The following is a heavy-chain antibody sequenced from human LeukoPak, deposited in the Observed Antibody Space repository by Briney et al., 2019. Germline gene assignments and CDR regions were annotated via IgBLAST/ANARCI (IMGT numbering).Heavy chain of an antibody. CDR2: IKQDGSEK. V-gene: IGHV3-7*01. CDR1: GFTFSSYW. D-gene: IGHD3-9*01. Sequence: LAGGSLRLSCAASGFTFSSYWMSWVRQAPGKGLEWVANIKQDGSEKYYVDSVKGRFTISRDNAKNSLYLQMNSLRAEDTAVYYCARFSIYMWDYFDYWGQGTLVTVSS. J-gene: IGHJ4*02. CDR3: ARFSIYMWDYFDY.